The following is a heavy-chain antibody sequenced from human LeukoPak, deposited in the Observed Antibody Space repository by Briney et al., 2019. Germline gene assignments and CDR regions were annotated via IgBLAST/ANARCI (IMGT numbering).Heavy chain of an antibody. Sequence: PSETLSLTCTVSGGSISSYYWSWIRQPAGKGLEWIGRIYTSGSTNYNPSLKSRVTMSVDTSKNQFSLKLSSVTAADTAVYYCARDRGTSKRFNYYYYYMDVWGKGTTVTISS. V-gene: IGHV4-4*07. CDR1: GGSISSYY. D-gene: IGHD3-10*01. CDR3: ARDRGTSKRFNYYYYYMDV. CDR2: IYTSGST. J-gene: IGHJ6*03.